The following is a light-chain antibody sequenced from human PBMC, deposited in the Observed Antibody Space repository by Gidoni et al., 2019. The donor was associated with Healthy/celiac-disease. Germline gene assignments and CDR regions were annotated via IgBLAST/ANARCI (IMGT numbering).Light chain of an antibody. CDR1: QSVSRY. V-gene: IGKV3-11*01. J-gene: IGKJ2*01. Sequence: EIVLTQSPATLSLSPGERATLSCRASQSVSRYLAWYQQKPGQAPRLLIYDASNRSTGIPARFSGSGSGTDFTLTISSLEPEDFAVYYCQQRSNWPPSCGQXTKLEIK. CDR2: DAS. CDR3: QQRSNWPPS.